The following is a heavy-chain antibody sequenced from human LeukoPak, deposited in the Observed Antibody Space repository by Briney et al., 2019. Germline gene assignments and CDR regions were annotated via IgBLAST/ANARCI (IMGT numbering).Heavy chain of an antibody. CDR3: ARGLKDSSGYYYVGWFDP. D-gene: IGHD3-22*01. CDR1: GYSFTSYW. CDR2: IYPGDSDT. J-gene: IGHJ5*02. Sequence: GESLKISCKGSGYSFTSYWIGWVRQMPGKGLEWMGIIYPGDSDTRYSPSFQGQATISADKSISTAYLQWSSLKASDTAMYYCARGLKDSSGYYYVGWFDPWGQGTLVTVSS. V-gene: IGHV5-51*01.